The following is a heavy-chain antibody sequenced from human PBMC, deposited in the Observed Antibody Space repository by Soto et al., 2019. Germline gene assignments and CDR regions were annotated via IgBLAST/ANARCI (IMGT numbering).Heavy chain of an antibody. D-gene: IGHD4-17*01. V-gene: IGHV3-7*03. CDR2: IKQDGSEK. CDR1: GFTFSTYW. Sequence: GGSLRLSCAASGFTFSTYWMSWVRQAPGKGLEWVANIKQDGSEKYYVGSVKGRFTISRDNAKNSLKLSSVTAADTAVYYCARGPNDYGDYDSDPWGQGTLVTVSS. J-gene: IGHJ5*02. CDR3: ARGPNDYGDYDSDP.